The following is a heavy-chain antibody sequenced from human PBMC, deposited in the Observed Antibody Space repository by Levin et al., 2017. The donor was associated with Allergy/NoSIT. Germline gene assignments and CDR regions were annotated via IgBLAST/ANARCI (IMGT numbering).Heavy chain of an antibody. V-gene: IGHV4-59*01. J-gene: IGHJ4*02. CDR3: AGDWGGYRFDY. D-gene: IGHD6-19*01. CDR2: IYHTGST. CDR1: GGSINSFH. Sequence: SQTLSLTCTVSGGSINSFHWSWIRQPPGKGLEWIGYIYHTGSTNYNPSLKSRVTISIDTSKNQFSLKLSSVTAADTAVYYCAGDWGGYRFDYWGQGTLVTVSS.